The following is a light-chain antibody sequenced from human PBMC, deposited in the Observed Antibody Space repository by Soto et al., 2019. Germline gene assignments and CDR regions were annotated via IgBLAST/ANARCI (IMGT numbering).Light chain of an antibody. J-gene: IGLJ2*01. CDR3: SSYAGNNNFVV. V-gene: IGLV2-14*02. Sequence: QSVLTQPASVSGSPGQSITFSCTGTSSDVGSYNLVSWYQQHPGKAPKLMICEGTQRPSGVSDRFSGSKSDNTASLTVSGLQAEDEADYYCSSYAGNNNFVVFGGGTKVTVL. CDR1: SSDVGSYNL. CDR2: EGT.